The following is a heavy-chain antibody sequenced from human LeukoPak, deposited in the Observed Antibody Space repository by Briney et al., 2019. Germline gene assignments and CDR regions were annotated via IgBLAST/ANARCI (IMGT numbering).Heavy chain of an antibody. V-gene: IGHV3-74*03. J-gene: IGHJ4*02. CDR2: INSDGSST. CDR1: GFTFSSYW. D-gene: IGHD2-15*01. CDR3: AILWWHRADY. Sequence: GGSLRLPWAASGFTFSSYWMHWVGQAAGKGLGWVSRINSDGSSTVYADSVKGRFTISRENAKNTLYMKMNSLRAEDTAVYYCAILWWHRADYWGQGTLVTVSS.